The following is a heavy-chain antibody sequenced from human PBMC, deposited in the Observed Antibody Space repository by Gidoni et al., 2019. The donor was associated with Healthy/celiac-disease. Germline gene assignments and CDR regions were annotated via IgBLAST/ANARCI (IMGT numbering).Heavy chain of an antibody. Sequence: EVQLVESGGGLVQPGGSLRLSCAASGFTFSSYWMHWVRQAPGKGLVWVSRINRDGSSTSDADSVKGRFTISRDNAKNTLYLQMNSLRAEDTAVYYCARVGGYGAPFGSWGQGTLVIVSS. J-gene: IGHJ4*02. CDR2: INRDGSST. CDR3: ARVGGYGAPFGS. D-gene: IGHD4-17*01. CDR1: GFTFSSYW. V-gene: IGHV3-74*01.